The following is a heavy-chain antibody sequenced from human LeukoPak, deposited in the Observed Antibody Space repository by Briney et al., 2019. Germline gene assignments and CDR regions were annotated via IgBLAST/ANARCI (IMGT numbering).Heavy chain of an antibody. J-gene: IGHJ4*02. Sequence: ASVKVSCKASGGTFSSYAISWVRQAPGQGLEWMGGIIPIFGTANYAQKFQGRVTITADKSTSTAYMELSSLRSEDTAVYYCARDGYYDSSGYGKGDYWGQGTLVTVSS. V-gene: IGHV1-69*06. CDR2: IIPIFGTA. CDR1: GGTFSSYA. CDR3: ARDGYYDSSGYGKGDY. D-gene: IGHD3-22*01.